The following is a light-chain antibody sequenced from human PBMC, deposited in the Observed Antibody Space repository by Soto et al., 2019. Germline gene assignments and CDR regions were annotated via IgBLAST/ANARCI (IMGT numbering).Light chain of an antibody. V-gene: IGKV3D-15*01. CDR1: QSVSSY. J-gene: IGKJ4*01. CDR3: QPYNNWPLT. CDR2: DAS. Sequence: IVLTQSPATLSLSPGETATLSCRASQSVSSYLAWYQQKPGQAPRLLIYDASNRATGIPARFSGSRSGAEFTLTINSLQSEDFAVYYCQPYNNWPLTFGGGTKVDIK.